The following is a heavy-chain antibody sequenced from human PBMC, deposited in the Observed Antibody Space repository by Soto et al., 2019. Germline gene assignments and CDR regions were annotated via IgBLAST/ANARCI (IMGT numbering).Heavy chain of an antibody. CDR3: ARDAYSGSYYNY. D-gene: IGHD1-26*01. Sequence: GSLRLSCAASGFTFSDYYMSWIRQAPGKGLEWVSYISSSGSTIYYADSVKGRFTISRDNAKNSLYLQMNSLRAEDTAVYYCARDAYSGSYYNYWGQGTLVTVSS. V-gene: IGHV3-11*01. CDR2: ISSSGSTI. CDR1: GFTFSDYY. J-gene: IGHJ4*02.